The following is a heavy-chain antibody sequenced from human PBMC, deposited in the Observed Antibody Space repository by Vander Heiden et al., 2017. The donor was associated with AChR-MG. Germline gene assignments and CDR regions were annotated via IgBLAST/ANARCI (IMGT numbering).Heavy chain of an antibody. Sequence: EVQLLQSGPVVTKPGESLGIFCKPSGYNFTNYLISWVRQMPGKGLEWMGTIDPTDSYVDYNPSFQGHVTLIIDRPTETAHLLWDSLKASDTATYFCARRMGFCGGSNCHADKWGQGTLVTVSS. CDR2: IDPTDSYV. D-gene: IGHD2-21*01. J-gene: IGHJ4*02. CDR1: GYNFTNYL. V-gene: IGHV5-10-1*03. CDR3: ARRMGFCGGSNCHADK.